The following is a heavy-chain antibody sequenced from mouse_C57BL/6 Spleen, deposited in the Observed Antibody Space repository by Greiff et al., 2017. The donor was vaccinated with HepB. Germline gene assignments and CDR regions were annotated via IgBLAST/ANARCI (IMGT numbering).Heavy chain of an antibody. J-gene: IGHJ2*01. CDR3: AGYGNCYFDY. CDR2: IYPGDGDT. Sequence: VQLQQSGPELVKPGASVKISCKASGYAFSSSWMNWVKQRPGKGLEWIGRIYPGDGDTNYNGKFKGKATLTADKSSSTAYMQLSSLTSEDSAVYFCAGYGNCYFDYWGQGTTLTVSS. V-gene: IGHV1-82*01. D-gene: IGHD2-1*01. CDR1: GYAFSSSW.